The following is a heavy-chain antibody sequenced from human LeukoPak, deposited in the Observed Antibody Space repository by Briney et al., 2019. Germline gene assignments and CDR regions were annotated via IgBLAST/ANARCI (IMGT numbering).Heavy chain of an antibody. J-gene: IGHJ4*02. CDR3: ARLAKYSYAPYYFDY. V-gene: IGHV4-34*01. CDR2: INHSGST. CDR1: GGSFSGYY. D-gene: IGHD5-18*01. Sequence: KTSETLSLTCAVYGGSFSGYYWSWIRQPPGKGLEWIGEINHSGSTNYNPSLKSRVTISVDTSKNQFSLKLSSVTAADTAVYYCARLAKYSYAPYYFDYWGQGTLVTVSS.